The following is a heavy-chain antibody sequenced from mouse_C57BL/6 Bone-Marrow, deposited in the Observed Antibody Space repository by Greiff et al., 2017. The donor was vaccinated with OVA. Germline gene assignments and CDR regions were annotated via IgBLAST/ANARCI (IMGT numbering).Heavy chain of an antibody. CDR2: IDPANDNT. V-gene: IGHV14-3*01. J-gene: IGHJ4*01. CDR1: GFNIKNTY. D-gene: IGHD1-1*01. Sequence: VQLQQSVAELVRPVASVKLSCTASGFNIKNTYMHWVKQRPEQGLEWIGRIDPANDNTKYAPKFQGKATMTADTSSNTAYLQLSSLSSEDTAVYCCARGNFGSSFYAMDYWGQGTSVTVSS. CDR3: ARGNFGSSFYAMDY.